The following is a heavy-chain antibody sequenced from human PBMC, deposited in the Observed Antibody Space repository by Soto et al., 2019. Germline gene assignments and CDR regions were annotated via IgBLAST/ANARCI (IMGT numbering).Heavy chain of an antibody. CDR3: AKDQGSSWYEIDY. J-gene: IGHJ4*02. V-gene: IGHV3-23*01. Sequence: EVQLLESGGGLVQPGGSLRLSCAASGLTFSNYAVTWVRQAPRKGLEWVSTISGSGGSTYYADSVKGRFTISRDNSKNTLYLQMNSLRAEDTAVYYCAKDQGSSWYEIDYWGQGTLATVSS. CDR2: ISGSGGST. D-gene: IGHD6-13*01. CDR1: GLTFSNYA.